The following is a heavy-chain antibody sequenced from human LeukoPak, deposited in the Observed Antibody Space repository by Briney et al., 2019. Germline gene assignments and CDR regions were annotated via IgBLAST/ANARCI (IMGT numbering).Heavy chain of an antibody. CDR1: GFTFSAYW. D-gene: IGHD1-26*01. J-gene: IGHJ3*02. CDR2: IIEGGDLK. V-gene: IGHV3-7*01. CDR3: ARPHRGARAFDI. Sequence: GGSLRLSCAASGFTFSAYWMTWVRQAPGKGLAWVANIIEGGDLKYYVDSVKGRFTISRDNAKNSLYLQMSSLSAEDTAIYYCARPHRGARAFDIWGQGTMVTVSS.